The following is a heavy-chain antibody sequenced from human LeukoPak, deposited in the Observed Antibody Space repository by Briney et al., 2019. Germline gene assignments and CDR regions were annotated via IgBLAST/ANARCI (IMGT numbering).Heavy chain of an antibody. D-gene: IGHD4-17*01. CDR2: ISGSGGTT. Sequence: GGSLRLSCAASGFTFNNYAMSWVRQAPGKGLEWVSAISGSGGTTYYADSVKGRFTISRDNAKNSLYLQMNSLRAEDTAVYYCARDGDENYGDTDYYYGMDVWGQGTTVTVSS. CDR3: ARDGDENYGDTDYYYGMDV. CDR1: GFTFNNYA. J-gene: IGHJ6*02. V-gene: IGHV3-23*01.